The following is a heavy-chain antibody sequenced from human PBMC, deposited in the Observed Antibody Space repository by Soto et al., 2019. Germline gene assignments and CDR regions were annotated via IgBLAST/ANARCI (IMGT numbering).Heavy chain of an antibody. D-gene: IGHD3-16*01. Sequence: SETLSLTCTVSGGNISSYDWSLIRPPPGKGLEWIGYIYYSGSTNYNPSLKSRVTPDTSKNQFSLHLNSVTPEDTAVYYCAREFPYYESSDSYFDYWGQGALVTVSS. V-gene: IGHV4-59*12. CDR1: GGNISSYD. J-gene: IGHJ4*02. CDR2: IYYSGST. CDR3: AREFPYYESSDSYFDY.